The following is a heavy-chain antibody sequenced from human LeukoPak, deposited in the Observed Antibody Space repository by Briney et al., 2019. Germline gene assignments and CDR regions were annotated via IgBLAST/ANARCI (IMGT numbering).Heavy chain of an antibody. V-gene: IGHV4-34*01. CDR2: SKHSGGT. D-gene: IGHD3-10*01. CDR3: ARGQWEVRGIIITQLDY. J-gene: IGHJ4*02. CDR1: GGSFSGYY. Sequence: SETLSLTCAVYGGSFSGYYWSWIRQPPGKGLEWIGESKHSGGTNYNPSLKSRATISVDTSKKQFSLTLTSVTAADTAVYYCARGQWEVRGIIITQLDYWGQGSLVTVSS.